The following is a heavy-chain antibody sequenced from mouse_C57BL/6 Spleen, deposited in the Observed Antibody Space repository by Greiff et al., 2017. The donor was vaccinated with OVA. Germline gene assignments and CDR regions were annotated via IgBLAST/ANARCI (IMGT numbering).Heavy chain of an antibody. CDR2: ISSGGSYT. Sequence: DVKLVESGGDLVKPGGSLKLSCAASGFTFSSYGMSWVRQTPDKRLEWVATISSGGSYTYYPDSVKGRFTISRDNAKNTLYLQMSSLKSEDTAMYYCARETEPYYCDYWGQGTTLTVSS. V-gene: IGHV5-6*02. D-gene: IGHD6-1*01. CDR3: ARETEPYYCDY. J-gene: IGHJ2*01. CDR1: GFTFSSYG.